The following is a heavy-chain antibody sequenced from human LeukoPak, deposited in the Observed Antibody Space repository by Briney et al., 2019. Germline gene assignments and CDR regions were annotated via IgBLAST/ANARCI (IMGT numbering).Heavy chain of an antibody. Sequence: GGSLRLSCAASGFTFSSYGMHWVRQAPGKGLGWVAVIWYDGSNKYYADSVKGRFTISRDNSKNTLYLQMNSLRAEDTAVYYCAREWDRARSFDYWGQGTLVTVSS. D-gene: IGHD1-26*01. V-gene: IGHV3-33*01. CDR2: IWYDGSNK. CDR3: AREWDRARSFDY. CDR1: GFTFSSYG. J-gene: IGHJ4*02.